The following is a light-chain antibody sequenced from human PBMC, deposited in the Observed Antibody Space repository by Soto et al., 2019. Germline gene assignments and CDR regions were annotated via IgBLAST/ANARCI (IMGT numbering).Light chain of an antibody. CDR2: RDN. J-gene: IGLJ1*01. V-gene: IGLV3-9*01. Sequence: SYELTQPLSVSVALGQTARITCGGDDIEGKNVHWYQQKPGQAPVLVLYRDNNRPTGIPERFSGSNSGNTATLTISGAQDGDEADYYCQAWASNTYVFGSGTKLTVL. CDR1: DIEGKN. CDR3: QAWASNTYV.